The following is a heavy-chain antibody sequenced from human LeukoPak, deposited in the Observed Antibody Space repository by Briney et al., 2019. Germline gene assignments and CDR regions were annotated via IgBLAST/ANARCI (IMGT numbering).Heavy chain of an antibody. V-gene: IGHV4-38-2*02. CDR3: ARHYCSSTSCYSGWFDP. J-gene: IGHJ5*02. D-gene: IGHD2-2*01. Sequence: PSETLSLTCTASGYSISSGYYWGWIRQPPGKGLEWIGSIYHSGSTYYNLSLKSRVTISVDTSKNQFSLKLSSVTAADTAVYYCARHYCSSTSCYSGWFDPWGQGTLVTVSS. CDR1: GYSISSGYY. CDR2: IYHSGST.